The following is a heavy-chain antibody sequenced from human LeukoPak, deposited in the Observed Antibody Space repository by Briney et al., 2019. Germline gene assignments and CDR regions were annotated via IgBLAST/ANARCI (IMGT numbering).Heavy chain of an antibody. D-gene: IGHD3-10*01. Sequence: PGGSLRLSCVASGFTFNTHPMSWVRQAPGKGLEWVASIKHDGSEKYYVDSVRGRFTISRDNTKNLLYLQMSSLRAEDTAVYYCAKDPITRDYFDYWGQGTLVTVSS. V-gene: IGHV3-7*01. CDR1: GFTFNTHP. J-gene: IGHJ4*02. CDR2: IKHDGSEK. CDR3: AKDPITRDYFDY.